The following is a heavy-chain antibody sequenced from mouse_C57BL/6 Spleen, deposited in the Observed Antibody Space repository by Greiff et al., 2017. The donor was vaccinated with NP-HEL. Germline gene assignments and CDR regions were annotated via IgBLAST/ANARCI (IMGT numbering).Heavy chain of an antibody. V-gene: IGHV5-4*03. Sequence: DVKLVESGGGLVKPGGSLKLSCAASGFTFSSYAMSWVRQTPEKRLEWVATISDGGRYTYYPDNVKGRFTISRDNAKNNLYLQMSHLKSEDTAMYYCARAARAMDYWGQGTSVTVSS. J-gene: IGHJ4*01. CDR3: ARAARAMDY. CDR2: ISDGGRYT. CDR1: GFTFSSYA.